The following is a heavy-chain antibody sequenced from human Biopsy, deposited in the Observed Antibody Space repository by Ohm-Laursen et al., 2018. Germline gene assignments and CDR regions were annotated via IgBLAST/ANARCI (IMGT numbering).Heavy chain of an antibody. CDR1: DDSIRNFY. J-gene: IGHJ3*01. Sequence: GTLSLTCTVSDDSIRNFYWTWIRQPPGQGLEWIGHASYSGYTNYNPPLKSRVTISVNTSKTLFPLNLRSVTAADTAVYSCARLGNFWNAEDGLDLWGLGTMVTVSS. V-gene: IGHV4-59*08. CDR3: ARLGNFWNAEDGLDL. CDR2: ASYSGYT. D-gene: IGHD3-3*01.